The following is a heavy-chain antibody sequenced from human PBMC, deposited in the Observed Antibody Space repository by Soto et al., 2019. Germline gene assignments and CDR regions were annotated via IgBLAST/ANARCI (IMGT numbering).Heavy chain of an antibody. D-gene: IGHD5-18*01. J-gene: IGHJ4*02. CDR1: GGSISIYY. CDR3: AREVRVDTSGCLDY. Sequence: SETLSLTCTVSGGSISIYYWSWIRHPAGKGLEWIGRIYTSGSTNYNPSLKSRVTMSVDTSKNQFSLKLSSVTAADTAVYYCAREVRVDTSGCLDYWGQGTLVTVSS. V-gene: IGHV4-4*07. CDR2: IYTSGST.